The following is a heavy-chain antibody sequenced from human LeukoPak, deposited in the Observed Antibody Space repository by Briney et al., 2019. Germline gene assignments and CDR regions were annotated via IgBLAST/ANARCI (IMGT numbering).Heavy chain of an antibody. J-gene: IGHJ4*02. D-gene: IGHD6-19*01. CDR1: GFAVSGYS. Sequence: GGSLRLSCAASGFAVSGYSMNWVRQAPGKGLEWVSSITSSSYIYYADSLKGRFTISRDNAKNSLYLQMNSLRAEDTAVYYCARVPRIAVAGPSDYWGQGTLVTVSS. V-gene: IGHV3-21*01. CDR3: ARVPRIAVAGPSDY. CDR2: ITSSSYI.